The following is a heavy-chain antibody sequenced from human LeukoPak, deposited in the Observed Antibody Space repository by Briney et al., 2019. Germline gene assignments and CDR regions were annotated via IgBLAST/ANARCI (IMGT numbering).Heavy chain of an antibody. V-gene: IGHV3-15*01. J-gene: IGHJ4*02. Sequence: GGSPRLSCAASGFTFSNAWMSWVRQAPGKGLEWVGRIKSKTDRGTRDFAAPVKGRFIISRDDSKDTLYLQMNSLKTEDTAVYYCTSGTGRSDFDYWGQGTLVTVSS. D-gene: IGHD1-1*01. CDR2: IKSKTDRGTR. CDR3: TSGTGRSDFDY. CDR1: GFTFSNAW.